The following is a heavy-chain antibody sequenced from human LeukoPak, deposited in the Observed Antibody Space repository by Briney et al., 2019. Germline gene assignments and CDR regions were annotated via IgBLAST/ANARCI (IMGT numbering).Heavy chain of an antibody. J-gene: IGHJ4*02. CDR2: IDTYNGNT. CDR1: GYTFTTYG. Sequence: ASVKVSGKASGYTFTTYGINWVRQAPGQGLEWLSWIDTYNGNTNYVQKLQDRVTVTTDTSTSTAYMELRSLRSDDTAVYYCARDQDINRRFFQPGGYWGQGTLVTVSS. CDR3: ARDQDINRRFFQPGGY. V-gene: IGHV1-18*01. D-gene: IGHD1-14*01.